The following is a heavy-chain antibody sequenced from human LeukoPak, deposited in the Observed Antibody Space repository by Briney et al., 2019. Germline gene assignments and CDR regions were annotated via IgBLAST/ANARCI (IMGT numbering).Heavy chain of an antibody. D-gene: IGHD3-3*01. V-gene: IGHV1-69*05. CDR1: GGTFSSYA. J-gene: IGHJ4*02. Sequence: APVKVSCKASGGTFSSYAISWVRQAPGQGLEWMGGIIPIFGTANYAQKFQGRVTITTDESTSTAYMELSSLRSEDTAVYYCARGPGGGLEWLTFDYWGQGTLVTVSS. CDR2: IIPIFGTA. CDR3: ARGPGGGLEWLTFDY.